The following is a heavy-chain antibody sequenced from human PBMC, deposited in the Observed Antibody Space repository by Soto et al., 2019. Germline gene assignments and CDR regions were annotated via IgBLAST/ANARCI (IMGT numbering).Heavy chain of an antibody. V-gene: IGHV1-18*01. CDR3: ARDLAAGTCDY. CDR2: ISAYNGNT. Sequence: QVQLVQSGAEVKKPGASVKVSCKASGYTFTSYGTSWVRQAPGQGLEWMGWISAYNGNTNYAQKLQGRVTMTTHTSTSTAHIELRSTRSDDTAVYYCARDLAAGTCDYWGQGTLVTVSS. D-gene: IGHD6-13*01. J-gene: IGHJ4*02. CDR1: GYTFTSYG.